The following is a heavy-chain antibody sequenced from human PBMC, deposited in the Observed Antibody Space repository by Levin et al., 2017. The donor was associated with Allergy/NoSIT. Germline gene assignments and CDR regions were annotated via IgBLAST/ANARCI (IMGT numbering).Heavy chain of an antibody. CDR2: IYPGDSDI. D-gene: IGHD3/OR15-3a*01. J-gene: IGHJ4*02. CDR1: EYSFTRYW. V-gene: IGHV5-51*01. Sequence: PGGSLRLSCKASEYSFTRYWIGWVRQMPGKGLEWMGNIYPGDSDITYRPSFQGQVTISADKSLSTAYLQWSSLKASDTAMYYCARWRTGYPPYYFDYWGQGTLVTVSS. CDR3: ARWRTGYPPYYFDY.